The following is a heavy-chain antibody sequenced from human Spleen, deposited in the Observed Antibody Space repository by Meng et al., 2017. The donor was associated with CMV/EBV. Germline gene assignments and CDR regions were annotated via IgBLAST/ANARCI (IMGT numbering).Heavy chain of an antibody. D-gene: IGHD5-18*01. CDR2: INPSGGST. V-gene: IGHV1-46*01. J-gene: IGHJ4*02. Sequence: ASVKVSCKASGYPFTSLYIHWVRQAPGQGLEWMGMINPSGGSTHYAQKFQGRVTLTRDTSTSTVYMQLSSLRSEDTAVYYCARDMVSFGYFGYWGQGMLVTVSS. CDR1: GYPFTSLY. CDR3: ARDMVSFGYFGY.